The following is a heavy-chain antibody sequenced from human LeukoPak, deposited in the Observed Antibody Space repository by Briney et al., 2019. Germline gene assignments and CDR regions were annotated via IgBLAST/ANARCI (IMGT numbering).Heavy chain of an antibody. D-gene: IGHD6-13*01. CDR3: ARAEQQLGNDAFHI. Sequence: SQTLSLTCTVSGGSISSGDYYLSWIRQHPGKGLEWIGCITYSGSTYYNPSLKSRVSISVDTSKNQFSLKLSSVTAADTAVYYCARAEQQLGNDAFHIWGQGTMVTVSS. V-gene: IGHV4-31*03. CDR2: ITYSGST. J-gene: IGHJ3*02. CDR1: GGSISSGDYY.